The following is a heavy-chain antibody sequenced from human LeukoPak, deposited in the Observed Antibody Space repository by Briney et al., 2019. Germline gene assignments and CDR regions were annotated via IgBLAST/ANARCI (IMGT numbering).Heavy chain of an antibody. D-gene: IGHD6-13*01. Sequence: GGSLRLSCAASGFTLSSYWMSWVRQAPGKGLEWVANIKQDGSEKYYVGSVKGRFTISRDNAKNSLYLQMNSLRAEDTAVYYCARDRVAAAGTNWFDPWGQGTLVTVSS. V-gene: IGHV3-7*03. CDR1: GFTLSSYW. CDR2: IKQDGSEK. J-gene: IGHJ5*02. CDR3: ARDRVAAAGTNWFDP.